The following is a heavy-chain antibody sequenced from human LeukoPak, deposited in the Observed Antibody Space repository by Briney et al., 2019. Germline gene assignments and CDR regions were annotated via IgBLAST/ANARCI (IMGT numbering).Heavy chain of an antibody. CDR3: AREISGFPDY. D-gene: IGHD6-19*01. CDR1: GFTVSSNY. CDR2: IYSGGST. Sequence: GGSLRLSCAASGFTVSSNYMSWVRQAPGKGLEWVSVIYSGGSTYYADSVKGRFTISRDNSKNTLYLQMNSLKAEDTAVYYCAREISGFPDYWGQGTLVTVSS. J-gene: IGHJ4*02. V-gene: IGHV3-53*01.